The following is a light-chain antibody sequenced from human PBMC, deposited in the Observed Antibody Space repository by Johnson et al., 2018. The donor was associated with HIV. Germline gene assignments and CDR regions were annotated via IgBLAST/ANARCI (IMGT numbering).Light chain of an antibody. CDR3: GTWDSSLSSGF. J-gene: IGLJ1*01. Sequence: QSILTQPPSVSAAPGQKVTISCSGSSSNIGNNYVSWYQQLPGTAPKLLIYDNNKRPSGTPDRFSGSKSGTSATLGTTGLPTVDEADYYCGTWDSSLSSGFFGTGTKVTVL. CDR2: DNN. CDR1: SSNIGNNY. V-gene: IGLV1-51*01.